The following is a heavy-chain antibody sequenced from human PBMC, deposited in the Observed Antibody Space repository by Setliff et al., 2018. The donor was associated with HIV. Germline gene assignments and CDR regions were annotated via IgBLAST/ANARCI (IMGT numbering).Heavy chain of an antibody. Sequence: SETLSLTCSVSGASISSPIYYWGWIRQAPGKGLEWIGNIYYNGNTNYKPSLERRLTISVDTSKTQFSLRLSSVTATDTALYFCAAAEGQGPWYFFDNWGQGTQVTVSS. J-gene: IGHJ4*02. CDR2: IYYNGNT. CDR1: GASISSPIYY. CDR3: AAAEGQGPWYFFDN. V-gene: IGHV4-39*01. D-gene: IGHD6-13*01.